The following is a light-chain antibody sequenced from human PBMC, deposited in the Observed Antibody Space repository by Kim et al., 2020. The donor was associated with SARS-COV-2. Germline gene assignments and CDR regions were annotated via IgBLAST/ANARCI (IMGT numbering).Light chain of an antibody. J-gene: IGLJ2*01. CDR1: KLGNKY. CDR2: QDT. Sequence: SYELTQPPSVSVSPGQTASITCSGDKLGNKYACWYQQKPGQSPVLVIYQDTKRPSGLPERFSGSNSGNTATLTISGTQAMDEGDYYCQAWDSSTVVFGGG. CDR3: QAWDSSTVV. V-gene: IGLV3-1*01.